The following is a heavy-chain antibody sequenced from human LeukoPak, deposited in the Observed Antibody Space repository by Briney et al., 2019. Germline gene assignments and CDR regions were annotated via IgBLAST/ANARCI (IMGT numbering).Heavy chain of an antibody. CDR3: ARDRTREQWLLAGNYYYYYGMDV. V-gene: IGHV1-18*01. D-gene: IGHD6-19*01. CDR1: GYTFTSYG. J-gene: IGHJ6*02. CDR2: ISAYNGNT. Sequence: ASVKASCKASGYTFTSYGISWVRQAPGQGLEWMGWISAYNGNTNHAQKLQGRVTMTTDTSTSTAYMELRSLRSDDTAVYYCARDRTREQWLLAGNYYYYYGMDVWGQGTTVTVSS.